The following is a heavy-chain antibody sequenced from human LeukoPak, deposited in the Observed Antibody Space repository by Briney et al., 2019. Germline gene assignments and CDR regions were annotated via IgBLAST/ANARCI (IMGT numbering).Heavy chain of an antibody. D-gene: IGHD5-24*01. J-gene: IGHJ4*02. Sequence: GGSLRLSCAASGFTFSSYWMTWVRQAPGKGLQWVAVILYDGSNKYYADSVKGRITISRDNSKNTLYLQIYSLRAEDTAVYYCARDRDGWRFDYWGQGTLVTVSS. V-gene: IGHV3-33*08. CDR3: ARDRDGWRFDY. CDR2: ILYDGSNK. CDR1: GFTFSSYW.